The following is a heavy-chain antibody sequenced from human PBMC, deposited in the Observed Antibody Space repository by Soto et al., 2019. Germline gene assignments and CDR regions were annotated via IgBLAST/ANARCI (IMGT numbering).Heavy chain of an antibody. Sequence: GGSLRLSCAASGFNFDDYCMHWVRQAPGKGLEWVSGISYYSGSIGYADSVKGRFTISRDNAKNSLYLQMNSLRAEDTALYYCAKSMGGTANGMDVWGQGTTVTVSS. CDR2: ISYYSGSI. CDR3: AKSMGGTANGMDV. V-gene: IGHV3-9*01. CDR1: GFNFDDYC. D-gene: IGHD2-15*01. J-gene: IGHJ6*02.